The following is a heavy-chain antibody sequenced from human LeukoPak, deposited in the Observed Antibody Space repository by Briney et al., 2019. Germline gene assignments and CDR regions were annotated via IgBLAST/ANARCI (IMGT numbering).Heavy chain of an antibody. Sequence: GGSLRLSCAASGFTFTTHAMSWVRQAPGKGLEWVSAFSGSISKTYYANSEKGRFTISRDNSKNTLYLQMSSLRAEDTALYYCAKQRAGSAWFTLDYWGPGTLVTVSS. J-gene: IGHJ4*02. D-gene: IGHD6-19*01. CDR3: AKQRAGSAWFTLDY. V-gene: IGHV3-23*01. CDR2: FSGSISKT. CDR1: GFTFTTHA.